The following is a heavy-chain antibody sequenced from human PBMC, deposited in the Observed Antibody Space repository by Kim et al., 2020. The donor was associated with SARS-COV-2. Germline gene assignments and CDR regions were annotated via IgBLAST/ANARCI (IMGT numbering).Heavy chain of an antibody. CDR1: GFTFSSSG. CDR3: ARGGGPWEPPDY. D-gene: IGHD1-26*01. V-gene: IGHV3-33*01. CDR2: IGYGGSTK. J-gene: IGHJ4*02. Sequence: GGSLRLSCAASGFTFSSSGMHWVRQAPGKGLEWVAVIGYGGSTKYYADSVKGRFTISRDNSKNTLYLQMTSLRAEDTAVYYCARGGGPWEPPDYWGQGTLVTLSS.